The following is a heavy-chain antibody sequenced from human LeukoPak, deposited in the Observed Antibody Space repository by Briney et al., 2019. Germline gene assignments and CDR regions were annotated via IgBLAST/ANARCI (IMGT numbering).Heavy chain of an antibody. V-gene: IGHV3-23*01. CDR3: AKDDVDIVVVPAAYFDY. Sequence: GGTLRLSCAASGFTFSSYGMSWVRQAPGKGLEWVSGISGSGGSTYYADSVKGRFTISRDNSKNTLYLQMNSLRAEDTAVYYCAKDDVDIVVVPAAYFDYWGQGTLVTVSS. CDR2: ISGSGGST. D-gene: IGHD2-2*03. J-gene: IGHJ4*02. CDR1: GFTFSSYG.